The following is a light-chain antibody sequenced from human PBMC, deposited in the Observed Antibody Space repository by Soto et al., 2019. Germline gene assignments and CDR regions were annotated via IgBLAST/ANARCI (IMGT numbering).Light chain of an antibody. CDR3: SSYAGSNNFV. V-gene: IGLV2-8*01. CDR2: EVS. Sequence: QSALTQPPSASGSPGQSVTISCTGTSSDVGGYHYVSWYRQHPDKAPKLMIYEVSKRPSGVPDRFSGSKSGNTASLTVSGLQAEDEAEYYCSSYAGSNNFVFGSGTKLTVL. CDR1: SSDVGGYHY. J-gene: IGLJ1*01.